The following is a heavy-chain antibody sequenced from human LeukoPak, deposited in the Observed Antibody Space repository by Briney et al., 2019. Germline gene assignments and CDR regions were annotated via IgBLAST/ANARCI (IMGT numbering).Heavy chain of an antibody. J-gene: IGHJ4*02. Sequence: ASVKVSCKAPGYTFTSYAMSWVRQAPGKGLEWVSAISGSGGSTYYADSVKGRFTISRDNSKNTLYLQMNSLRAEDTAVYYCAKGYQTYYDFCGYWGQGTLVTVSS. CDR2: ISGSGGST. CDR3: AKGYQTYYDFCGY. V-gene: IGHV3-23*01. D-gene: IGHD3-3*01. CDR1: GYTFTSYA.